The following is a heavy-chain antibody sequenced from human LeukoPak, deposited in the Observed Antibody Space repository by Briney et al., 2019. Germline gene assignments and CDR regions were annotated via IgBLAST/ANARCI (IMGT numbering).Heavy chain of an antibody. J-gene: IGHJ4*02. CDR2: ISSSGSPI. V-gene: IGHV3-11*01. Sequence: GGSLRLSCAASGFTFSNYYMNWIRQAPGKGLEWVSYISSSGSPIYYADSAKGRFTISRDNAKNSLYLQMSSLRAEDTAVYYCARDQYNYGYPAFGYWGPGTLVTVSS. CDR3: ARDQYNYGYPAFGY. CDR1: GFTFSNYY. D-gene: IGHD5-18*01.